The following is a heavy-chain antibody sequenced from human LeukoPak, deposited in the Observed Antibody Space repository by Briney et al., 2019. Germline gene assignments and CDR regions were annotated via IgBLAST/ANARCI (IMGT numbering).Heavy chain of an antibody. D-gene: IGHD1-26*01. V-gene: IGHV3-23*01. CDR3: AKDFVPRGGSYFPGFDY. CDR2: ISNSGDRT. J-gene: IGHJ4*02. Sequence: PGGSLRLSCAASGFTFSSYAMNWVRQAPGKGLEWVSTISNSGDRTYYADSVKGRFTLSRDNSKNTLYLQMNSLRTEDTAVYYCAKDFVPRGGSYFPGFDYWGQGTLVIVSS. CDR1: GFTFSSYA.